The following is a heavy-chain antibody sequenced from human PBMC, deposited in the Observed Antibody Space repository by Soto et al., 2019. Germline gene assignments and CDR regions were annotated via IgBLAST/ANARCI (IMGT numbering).Heavy chain of an antibody. V-gene: IGHV1-69*13. D-gene: IGHD1-1*01. CDR2: TIPIFGTT. J-gene: IGHJ4*02. CDR3: ASAPDDNGDHLAY. Sequence: ASVKVSCKASGGTFNNYAVNWVRQAPGQGLEWMGGTIPIFGTTNYAQRFQGRVTVTADESTSTVYMELSSLRPDDTAVYYCASAPDDNGDHLAYWGQGTLVTVSS. CDR1: GGTFNNYA.